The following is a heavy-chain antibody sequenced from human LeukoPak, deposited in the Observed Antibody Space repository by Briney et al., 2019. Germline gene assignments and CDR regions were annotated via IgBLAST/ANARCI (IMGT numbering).Heavy chain of an antibody. V-gene: IGHV4-34*01. J-gene: IGHJ6*02. D-gene: IGHD6-13*01. CDR1: GGSFSDYY. CDR2: VNHSGST. Sequence: SETLSLTCAVYGGSFSDYYWTWIRQPPGKGLEWIGEVNHSGSTNCNPSLKTRISIAVDTSKTQYSMKVNSVTAADRAVYYCARASPRDRSRTYYSNGMDVWGQGTTVSVSS. CDR3: ARASPRDRSRTYYSNGMDV.